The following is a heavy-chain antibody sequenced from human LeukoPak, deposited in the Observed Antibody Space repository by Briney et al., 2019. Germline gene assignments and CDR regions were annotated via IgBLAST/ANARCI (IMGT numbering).Heavy chain of an antibody. Sequence: PGGSLRLSCAASGFTFSNAWMTWVRQAPGKGLEWVSGISGSGGSTDYADSVKGRFTISRDNSKTTMYLQMNSLRAEDTAVYYCAKDLDKLLLGCCNYWGQGTLVTVSS. CDR2: ISGSGGST. V-gene: IGHV3-23*01. D-gene: IGHD3-16*01. CDR1: GFTFSNAW. J-gene: IGHJ4*02. CDR3: AKDLDKLLLGCCNY.